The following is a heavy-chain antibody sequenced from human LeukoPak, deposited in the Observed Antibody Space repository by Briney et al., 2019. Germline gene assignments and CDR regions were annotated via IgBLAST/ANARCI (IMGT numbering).Heavy chain of an antibody. CDR2: INSDGSST. CDR3: ARLKLPSDAFDI. V-gene: IGHV3-74*01. D-gene: IGHD2-15*01. Sequence: GGSLRLSCAASGFTFSSYWMHLVRQAPGKGLVWVSRINSDGSSTSYADSVKGRFTISRDNAKNTLYLQMNSLRAEDTAVYYCARLKLPSDAFDIWGQGTMVTVSS. J-gene: IGHJ3*02. CDR1: GFTFSSYW.